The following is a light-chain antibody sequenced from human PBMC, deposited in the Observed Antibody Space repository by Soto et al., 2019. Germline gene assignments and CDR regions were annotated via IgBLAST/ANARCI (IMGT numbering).Light chain of an antibody. J-gene: IGLJ1*01. CDR3: SSYAASRTRV. CDR2: GVS. CDR1: SSDFGDYNY. Sequence: QSALTQPASVSGSPGQSITISCTGTSSDFGDYNYVSWYQHHPDKAPKLIIFGVSNRPSGVSIRFSASKSGNTAPLTISGLQVDDEADYYCSSYAASRTRVFGTGTKVTV. V-gene: IGLV2-14*01.